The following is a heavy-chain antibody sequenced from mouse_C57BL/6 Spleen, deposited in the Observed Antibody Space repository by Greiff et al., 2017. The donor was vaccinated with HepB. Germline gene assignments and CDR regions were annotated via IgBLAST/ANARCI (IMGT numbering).Heavy chain of an antibody. J-gene: IGHJ2*01. D-gene: IGHD1-1*01. CDR2: IDPEDGET. CDR3: ARDTTVVPSFDY. V-gene: IGHV14-2*01. CDR1: GFNIKDYY. Sequence: EVQVVESGAELVKPGASVKLSCTASGFNIKDYYMHWVKQRTEQGLEWIGRIDPEDGETKYAPKFQGKATITADTSSNTAYLQLSSLTSEDTAVYYCARDTTVVPSFDYWGQGTTLTVSS.